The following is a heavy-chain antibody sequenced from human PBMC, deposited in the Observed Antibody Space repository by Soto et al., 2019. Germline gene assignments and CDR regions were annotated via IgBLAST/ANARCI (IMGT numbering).Heavy chain of an antibody. J-gene: IGHJ6*03. Sequence: SETLSLTCAVYGGSFSGYYWNWIRQTPGKGLEWIGEINHSGSTNYNPSLKSRVTISLDTTENQFSLRLTSVSAADTAVYYCARDSHYGSGSYSSRRYYYYMDAWGKGTTVTVSS. V-gene: IGHV4-34*01. CDR3: ARDSHYGSGSYSSRRYYYYMDA. D-gene: IGHD3-10*01. CDR2: INHSGST. CDR1: GGSFSGYY.